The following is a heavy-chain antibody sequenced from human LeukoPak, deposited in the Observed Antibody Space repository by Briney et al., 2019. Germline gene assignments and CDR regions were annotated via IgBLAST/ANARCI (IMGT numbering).Heavy chain of an antibody. J-gene: IGHJ6*04. CDR1: GFTFSSYG. CDR3: ARDLGDYGIEFYYYYGMDV. D-gene: IGHD4-17*01. CDR2: IWYDGSNK. V-gene: IGHV3-33*01. Sequence: PGGSLRLSCAASGFTFSSYGMHWVRQAPGKGLEWVAVIWYDGSNKYYADSVKGRFTISRDNSKNTLYLQMNGLRAEDTAVYYCARDLGDYGIEFYYYYGMDVWGKGTTVTVSS.